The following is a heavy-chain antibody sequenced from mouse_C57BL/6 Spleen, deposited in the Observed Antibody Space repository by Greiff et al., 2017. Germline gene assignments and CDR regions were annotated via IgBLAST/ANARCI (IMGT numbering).Heavy chain of an antibody. CDR3: ARSKDYYGSSPWFAY. CDR1: GYSFTSYY. CDR2: IYPGSNNT. V-gene: IGHV1-66*01. Sequence: QVQLQQSGPELVKPGTSVKISCKASGYSFTSYYIHWVKQRPGQGLEWFGWIYPGSNNTKYNEKFKGKATLTADTSSSTAYMQLSSLTSEDSAVYYCARSKDYYGSSPWFAYWGKGTLVTVSA. D-gene: IGHD1-1*01. J-gene: IGHJ3*01.